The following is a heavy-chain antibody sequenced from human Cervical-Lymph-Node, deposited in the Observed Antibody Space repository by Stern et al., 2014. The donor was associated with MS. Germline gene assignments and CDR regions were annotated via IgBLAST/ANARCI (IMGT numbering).Heavy chain of an antibody. Sequence: QVQLVQSGTEVKKPGASVKVSCKASGHTFNYGIGWMRQAPRQGLQWIGWISAYDGNTKSLQKLQDRFTMTVDSSTQTAYMELRSLSDDDTAIYYCARDSSDGFDSWGQGTLVIVS. D-gene: IGHD2-15*01. CDR2: ISAYDGNT. J-gene: IGHJ4*02. CDR1: GHTFNYG. CDR3: ARDSSDGFDS. V-gene: IGHV1-18*01.